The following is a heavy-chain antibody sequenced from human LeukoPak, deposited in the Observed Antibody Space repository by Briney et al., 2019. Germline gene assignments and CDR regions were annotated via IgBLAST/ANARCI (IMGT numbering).Heavy chain of an antibody. CDR3: ARDSHDICSGGSCYSHYYYYMDV. J-gene: IGHJ6*03. D-gene: IGHD2-15*01. Sequence: SETLSLTCTVSGGSISSYYWSRIRQPPGKGLEWIGYTYYSGSTNYNPSLKSRVTISVDTSKNQFSLKLSSVTAADTAVYYCARDSHDICSGGSCYSHYYYYMDVWGKGTTVTVSS. CDR1: GGSISSYY. CDR2: TYYSGST. V-gene: IGHV4-59*01.